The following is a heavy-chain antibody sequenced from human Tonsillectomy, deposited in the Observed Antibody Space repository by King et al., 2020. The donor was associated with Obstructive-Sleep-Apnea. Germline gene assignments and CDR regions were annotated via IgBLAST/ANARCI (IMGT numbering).Heavy chain of an antibody. J-gene: IGHJ4*02. V-gene: IGHV4-38-2*02. CDR3: ASLSSTTVVTWFSY. Sequence: LQLQESGPGLVKPSETLSLTCTVSGYSISSGYYWGWIRQPPGKGLESIGSIYHSGRTSYTPSLKSRVTISVDTSKNQFSLRLSSVTAADTAVYYCASLSSTTVVTWFSYWGQGTLVTVSS. CDR2: IYHSGRT. CDR1: GYSISSGYY. D-gene: IGHD4-23*01.